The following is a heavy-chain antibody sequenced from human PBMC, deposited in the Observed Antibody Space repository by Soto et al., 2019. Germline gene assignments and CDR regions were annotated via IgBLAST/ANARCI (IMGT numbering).Heavy chain of an antibody. CDR3: ARGSSGYISSWYYINY. V-gene: IGHV3-23*01. CDR2: ISGIGGST. Sequence: EVQLLESGGGLVQPGGSLRLSCAASGFTFTDYALSWVRQAPGKGLEWVATISGIGGSTYLADSVKGRHSISRDNSKNTVTLIMNSLRAEDTAVYFCARGSSGYISSWYYINYWGRGTLVTDSS. D-gene: IGHD6-13*01. CDR1: GFTFTDYA. J-gene: IGHJ4*02.